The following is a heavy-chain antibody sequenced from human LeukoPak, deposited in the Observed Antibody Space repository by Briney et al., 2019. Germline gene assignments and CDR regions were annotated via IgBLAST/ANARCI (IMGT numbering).Heavy chain of an antibody. Sequence: GGSLRLSCAASGFTFSSYEMNWVRQAPGKGLEWVSYISSSGSTMYYADSVKGRFTISRDNAKNSLYLQMNSLRAEDTAVYYCAKGWAQYSSDWGQGTMVTVSS. CDR1: GFTFSSYE. J-gene: IGHJ3*01. CDR2: ISSSGSTM. D-gene: IGHD1-26*01. CDR3: AKGWAQYSSD. V-gene: IGHV3-48*03.